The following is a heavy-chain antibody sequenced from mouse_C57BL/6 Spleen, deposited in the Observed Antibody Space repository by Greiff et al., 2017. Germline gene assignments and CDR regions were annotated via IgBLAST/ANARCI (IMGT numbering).Heavy chain of an antibody. J-gene: IGHJ4*01. CDR2: IRLKSDNYAT. CDR3: TGLLDAMDY. V-gene: IGHV6-3*01. D-gene: IGHD2-12*01. Sequence: EVQLVESGGGLVQPGGSMKLSCVASGFTFSNYWMNWVRQSPEKGLEWVAQIRLKSDNYATHYAESVKGRFTISRDDSKSSVYLQMNNLRAEDTGIYYCTGLLDAMDYWGQGTSVTVSS. CDR1: GFTFSNYW.